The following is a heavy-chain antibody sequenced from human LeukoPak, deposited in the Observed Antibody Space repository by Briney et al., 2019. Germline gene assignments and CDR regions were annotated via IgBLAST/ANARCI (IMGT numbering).Heavy chain of an antibody. CDR1: GFTFSSYS. Sequence: GGSLRLSCAASGFTFSSYSMNWVRQAPGKGLEWVSSISSSSSYIYYADSVKGRFTISGDNAKNSLYLQMNSLRAEDTAVYYCARDTTPRRYYFDYWGQGTLVTVSS. D-gene: IGHD1-26*01. V-gene: IGHV3-21*01. CDR2: ISSSSSYI. J-gene: IGHJ4*02. CDR3: ARDTTPRRYYFDY.